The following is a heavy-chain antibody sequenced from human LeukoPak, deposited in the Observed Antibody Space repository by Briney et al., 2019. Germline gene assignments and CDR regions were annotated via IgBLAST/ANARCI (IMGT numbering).Heavy chain of an antibody. J-gene: IGHJ4*02. Sequence: GASVKVSCKASGYTFTSYGISWVRQAPGQGLEWMGWISVYNVNTNYAKKLQGRVTMTTDTYTSTAYMELRSLRSDDTAVYYCARDRDGYNGGDYWGQGTLVTVSS. CDR3: ARDRDGYNGGDY. CDR1: GYTFTSYG. D-gene: IGHD5-24*01. V-gene: IGHV1-18*01. CDR2: ISVYNVNT.